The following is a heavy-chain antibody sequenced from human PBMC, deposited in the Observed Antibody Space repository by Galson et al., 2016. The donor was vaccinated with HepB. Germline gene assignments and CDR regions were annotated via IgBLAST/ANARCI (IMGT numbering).Heavy chain of an antibody. CDR3: AKAPYGSGLYYWYFDL. CDR2: ISGSGGRT. Sequence: SLRLSCAGSGYSFSNYAMNWVRQAPGKGLEWVSGISGSGGRTYYADSVKGRFTISRDNSKNTLYLQMNILRAADTAVYYCAKAPYGSGLYYWYFDLRGRGTLITVST. J-gene: IGHJ2*01. CDR1: GYSFSNYA. V-gene: IGHV3-23*01. D-gene: IGHD6-19*01.